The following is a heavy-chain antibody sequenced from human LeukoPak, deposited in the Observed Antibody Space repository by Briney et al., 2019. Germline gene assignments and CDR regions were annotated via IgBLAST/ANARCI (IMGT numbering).Heavy chain of an antibody. CDR3: ARDYGDYYYNMDV. Sequence: LRASVKVSCKASGGTFSSYAISWVRQAPGQGLEWMGWISTNNGNTNYAQNLQGRLTLTTDTSTTTAYMDLRSLRSDDTAVYYCARDYGDYYYNMDVWGQGTTVTVSS. J-gene: IGHJ6*02. CDR2: ISTNNGNT. D-gene: IGHD4-17*01. V-gene: IGHV1-18*01. CDR1: GGTFSSYA.